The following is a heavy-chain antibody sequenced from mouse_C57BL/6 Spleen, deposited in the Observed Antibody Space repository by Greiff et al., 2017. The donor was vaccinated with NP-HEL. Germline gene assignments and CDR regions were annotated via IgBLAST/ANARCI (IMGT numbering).Heavy chain of an antibody. D-gene: IGHD1-1*01. CDR1: GYTFTSYW. Sequence: QSQLQQSGTELLKPGASVRLSCKASGYTFTSYWMPWVKQRPGQGLEWIGNINPSNGGPNYNEKFKSKATLTVDKSSSTAYMQLSSLTSEDSAVYYCARLSYGAMDYWGQGTSVTVSS. CDR2: INPSNGGP. CDR3: ARLSYGAMDY. V-gene: IGHV1-53*01. J-gene: IGHJ4*01.